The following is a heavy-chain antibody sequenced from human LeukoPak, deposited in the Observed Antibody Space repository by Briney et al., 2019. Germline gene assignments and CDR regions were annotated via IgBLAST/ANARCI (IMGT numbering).Heavy chain of an antibody. J-gene: IGHJ6*04. V-gene: IGHV3-21*01. Sequence: SGGSLSLSFPASGFPFSGNSLNWFRQAPGKGLEWVSSISSSSNYIYYADSVKGRFTISRDNAKNSLYLQMNSLRAEDTAVYYCSGYYGMDVWGKGTTVTVSS. CDR1: GFPFSGNS. CDR2: ISSSSNYI. CDR3: SGYYGMDV.